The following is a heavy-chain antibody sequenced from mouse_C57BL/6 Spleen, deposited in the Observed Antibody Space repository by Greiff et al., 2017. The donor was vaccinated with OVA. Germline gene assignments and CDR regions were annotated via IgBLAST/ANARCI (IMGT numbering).Heavy chain of an antibody. CDR2: IDPSDSYT. CDR1: GYTFTSYW. D-gene: IGHD1-1*01. CDR3: ARSSLQYYGSSYGGYFDV. J-gene: IGHJ1*03. Sequence: QVQLQQPGAELVMPGASVKLSCKASGYTFTSYWMHWVKQRPGQGLEWIGEIDPSDSYTNYNQKFKGKSTLTVDKSSSTAYMQLSSLTSEDSAVYYCARSSLQYYGSSYGGYFDVGGTGTTVTVSS. V-gene: IGHV1-69*01.